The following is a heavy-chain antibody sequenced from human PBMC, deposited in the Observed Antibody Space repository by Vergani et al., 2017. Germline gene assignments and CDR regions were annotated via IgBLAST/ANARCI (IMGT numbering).Heavy chain of an antibody. CDR3: ARDYYSSSWYSLDN. J-gene: IGHJ4*02. CDR1: GFTFSDYY. D-gene: IGHD6-13*01. CDR2: ISSSSSYT. V-gene: IGHV3-11*05. Sequence: QVQLVESGGGLVKPGGSLRLSCAASGFTFSDYYMSWIRQAPGKGLEWVSYISSSSSYTNYADSVKGRFTISRDNAKNSLYLQMNSLRAEAPAVYYCARDYYSSSWYSLDNWGQGTLVTVSS.